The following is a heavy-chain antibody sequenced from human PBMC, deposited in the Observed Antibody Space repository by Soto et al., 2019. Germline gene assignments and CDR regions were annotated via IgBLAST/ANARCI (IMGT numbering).Heavy chain of an antibody. D-gene: IGHD6-19*01. CDR3: ARALDRSGWWFXFDY. CDR1: GGSISSYY. V-gene: IGHV4-59*08. CDR2: IYYSGST. J-gene: IGHJ4*02. Sequence: SETLSLTCTVSGGSISSYYWSWIRQPPGKGLEWIGYIYYSGSTNYNPSLKSRVTISVDTSKNQFSLKLSSVTAADTAVYYCARALDRSGWWFXFDYWGQGTLVTVSS.